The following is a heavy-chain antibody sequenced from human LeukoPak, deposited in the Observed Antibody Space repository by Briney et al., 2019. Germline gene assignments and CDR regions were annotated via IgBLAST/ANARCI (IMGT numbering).Heavy chain of an antibody. V-gene: IGHV4-59*01. D-gene: IGHD3-3*01. CDR3: ARDRSAIFGVPEPDAFDI. CDR2: IYYSGST. CDR1: GGSISSCY. Sequence: SETLSLTCTVSGGSISSCYWSWIRQPPGKGLEWIGYIYYSGSTNYNPSLKSRVTISVDTSKNQFSLKLSSVTAADTAVYYCARDRSAIFGVPEPDAFDIWGQGTMVTVSS. J-gene: IGHJ3*02.